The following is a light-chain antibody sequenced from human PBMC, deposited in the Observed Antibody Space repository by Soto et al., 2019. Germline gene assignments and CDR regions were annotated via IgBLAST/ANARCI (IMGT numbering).Light chain of an antibody. CDR2: AAS. CDR1: EKIGVG. J-gene: IGKJ5*01. CDR3: QQSYSTPPT. Sequence: DIQMTQSPSTLSASLGDRVTITCRASEKIGVGLSWYQHKPGKAPKLLIYAASSLQSGVPSRFSGSGSGTDFTLTISSLQPEDFATYYCQQSYSTPPTFGQGTRLEIK. V-gene: IGKV1-39*01.